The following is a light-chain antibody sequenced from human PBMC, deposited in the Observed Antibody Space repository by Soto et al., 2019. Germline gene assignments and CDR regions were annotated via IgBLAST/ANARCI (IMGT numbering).Light chain of an antibody. CDR2: EVN. J-gene: IGLJ1*01. CDR3: SSYTTVNTLVS. CDR1: SNDIGNYNY. Sequence: QSVLTQPASVSGSPGQSITISCTGTSNDIGNYNYVSWYQQHPGKAPKLIIYEVNNRPSGVSNRFSGSKSDNTASLTISGLQAEDEADYYCSSYTTVNTLVSFGTGTKVTVL. V-gene: IGLV2-14*01.